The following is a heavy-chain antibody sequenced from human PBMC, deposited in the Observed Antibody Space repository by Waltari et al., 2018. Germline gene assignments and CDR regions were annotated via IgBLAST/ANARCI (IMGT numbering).Heavy chain of an antibody. Sequence: EVQLVESGGGLVQPGGSLRLSCAASGFTVSTYWMSWVRQAPGKGLEWVANIKPDGSEIHYVGSVKGRFTISRDNAKKSLYLQMNSLRAEDTAVYFCARDCTTSKCFTDWGQGTLVSVSS. J-gene: IGHJ4*02. CDR2: IKPDGSEI. CDR1: GFTVSTYW. D-gene: IGHD2-8*01. CDR3: ARDCTTSKCFTD. V-gene: IGHV3-7*01.